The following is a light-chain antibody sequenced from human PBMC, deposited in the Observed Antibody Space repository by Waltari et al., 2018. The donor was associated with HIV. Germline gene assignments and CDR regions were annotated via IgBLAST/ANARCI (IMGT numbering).Light chain of an antibody. J-gene: IGLJ3*02. V-gene: IGLV1-51*01. Sequence: QSVLTQPPSVSAAPGQTVTISFSGTSSNICNHDVSCYQQLPGTAPKLLIYGKKKRPSGTPDRFSGSKAGKSATLGINGLQTGDEADYYCGTWDSSLSAVFGGGTKLTVL. CDR3: GTWDSSLSAV. CDR1: SSNICNHD. CDR2: GKK.